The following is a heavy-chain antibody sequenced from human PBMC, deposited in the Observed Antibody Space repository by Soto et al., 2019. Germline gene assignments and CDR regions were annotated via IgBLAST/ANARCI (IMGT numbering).Heavy chain of an antibody. CDR1: GYSFTSYW. V-gene: IGHV5-51*01. CDR2: IYPGDSDT. J-gene: IGHJ6*02. D-gene: IGHD2-2*01. CDR3: ARGVVEMAKRYYSYGMDV. Sequence: PGESLKISCKGSGYSFTSYWIGWVRQMPGKGLEWMGIIYPGDSDTRYSPPFQGQVTISADKSISTTYLQWSSLKASDTAMYYCARGVVEMAKRYYSYGMDVWGQGTTVTVSS.